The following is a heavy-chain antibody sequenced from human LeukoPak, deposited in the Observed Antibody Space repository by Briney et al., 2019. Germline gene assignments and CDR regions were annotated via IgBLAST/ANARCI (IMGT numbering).Heavy chain of an antibody. D-gene: IGHD2-2*01. Sequence: GGSLRLSCAASGFTFDDYAMHWVRQAPGKGLEWVAVISYDGSNKYYADSVKGRFTISRDNSKNTLYLQMNSLRAEDTAVYYCARGGIVVVPAAMRYWGQGTLVTVSS. CDR3: ARGGIVVVPAAMRY. CDR2: ISYDGSNK. V-gene: IGHV3-30-3*01. J-gene: IGHJ4*02. CDR1: GFTFDDYA.